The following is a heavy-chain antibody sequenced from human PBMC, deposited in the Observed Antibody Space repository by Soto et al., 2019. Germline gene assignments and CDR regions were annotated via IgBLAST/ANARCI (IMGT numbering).Heavy chain of an antibody. J-gene: IGHJ6*02. CDR2: IIPIFGTA. Sequence: SVKVSCKASGGTFSSYAISWVRQAPGQGLEWMGGIIPIFGTANYAQKFQGRVTITADESTSTAYMELSSLRSEDTAVYYCAAEGGIFGVVISYYYYGMDVWGQGTTVTVSS. V-gene: IGHV1-69*13. CDR3: AAEGGIFGVVISYYYYGMDV. D-gene: IGHD3-3*01. CDR1: GGTFSSYA.